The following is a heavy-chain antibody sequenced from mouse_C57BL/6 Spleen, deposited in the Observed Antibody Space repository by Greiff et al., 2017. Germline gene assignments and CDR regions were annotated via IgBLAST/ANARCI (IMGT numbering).Heavy chain of an antibody. J-gene: IGHJ3*01. CDR3: TTRLLRAAWYGY. CDR2: IDPENGDT. V-gene: IGHV14-4*01. CDR1: GFNIKDDY. Sequence: VQLQQSGAELVRPGASVKLSCTASGFNIKDDYMHWVKQRPEQGLEWIGWIDPENGDTEYASKFQGKATITADTSSNTAYLQLSSLTSEDTDVYYCTTRLLRAAWYGYWGQGALVTVSA. D-gene: IGHD1-1*01.